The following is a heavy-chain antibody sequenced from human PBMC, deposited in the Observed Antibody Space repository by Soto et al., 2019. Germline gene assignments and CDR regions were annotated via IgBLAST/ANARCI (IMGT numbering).Heavy chain of an antibody. Sequence: GGSLRLSCTASGFTFGDYAMSWFRQAPGKGLEWVGFIRSKAYGGTTEYAASVKGRFTISRDDSKSIAYLQMNSLKTEDTAVYYCTRCNFWTQDCAEYFQHWGQGTLVTVSS. J-gene: IGHJ1*01. CDR1: GFTFGDYA. D-gene: IGHD3-3*01. CDR3: TRCNFWTQDCAEYFQH. CDR2: IRSKAYGGTT. V-gene: IGHV3-49*03.